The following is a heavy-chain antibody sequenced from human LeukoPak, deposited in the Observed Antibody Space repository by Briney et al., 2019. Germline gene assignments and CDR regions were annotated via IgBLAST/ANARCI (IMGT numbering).Heavy chain of an antibody. CDR2: INSDGSST. CDR3: ASGGYCSSTSCYGPYYYYDYCMDV. CDR1: GFTFSSYW. D-gene: IGHD2-2*03. Sequence: PGGSLRLSCAASGFTFSSYWMHWVRQAPGKGLVWVSRINSDGSSTSYADSVKGRFTISRDNAKNTLYLQMNSLRAEDTAVYYCASGGYCSSTSCYGPYYYYDYCMDVWGKGTTVTVSS. V-gene: IGHV3-74*01. J-gene: IGHJ6*03.